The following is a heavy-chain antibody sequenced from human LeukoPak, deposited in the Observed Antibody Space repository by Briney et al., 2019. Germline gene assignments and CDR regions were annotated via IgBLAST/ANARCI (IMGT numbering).Heavy chain of an antibody. CDR2: IKSKTDGGTT. CDR3: TTDIADSSGYYYSTTY. V-gene: IGHV3-15*01. J-gene: IGHJ4*02. CDR1: GFTFSNAW. D-gene: IGHD3-22*01. Sequence: GESLRLSCAGSGFTFSNAWMSWVRQAPGKGLEWVGLIKSKTDGGTTEYAAPVKGRFTISRDDSKNTLYLQMNSLKTEDTAVYYCTTDIADSSGYYYSTTYWGQGTLVTVSS.